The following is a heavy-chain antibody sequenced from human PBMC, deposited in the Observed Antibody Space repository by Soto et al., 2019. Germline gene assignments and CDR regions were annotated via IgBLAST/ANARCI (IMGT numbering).Heavy chain of an antibody. CDR3: ASDWYYGDYASYYFDY. J-gene: IGHJ4*02. Sequence: EVQLVESGGGLVKPGGSLRLSCAASGFTFSSYSMNWVRQAPGKGLEWVSSISSSSSYIYYADSLKGRFTISRDNAKNSLYLQMNSLRAEDTAVYYCASDWYYGDYASYYFDYWGPGTLVTVSS. CDR1: GFTFSSYS. V-gene: IGHV3-21*01. CDR2: ISSSSSYI. D-gene: IGHD4-17*01.